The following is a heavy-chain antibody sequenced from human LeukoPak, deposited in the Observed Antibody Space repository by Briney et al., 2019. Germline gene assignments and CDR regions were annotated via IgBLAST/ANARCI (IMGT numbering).Heavy chain of an antibody. CDR1: GYSFTSYW. D-gene: IGHD3-22*01. CDR2: IYPGDSDT. Sequence: GASLKISFKGSGYSFTSYWIGWVRQMPGKGLEWMGIIYPGDSDTRYSPSFQGQVTISADKSNRTAYLQWSSLKASDNAMYYCARRADYYDSSGYPSWGQGTMATVSS. CDR3: ARRADYYDSSGYPS. V-gene: IGHV5-51*01. J-gene: IGHJ5*02.